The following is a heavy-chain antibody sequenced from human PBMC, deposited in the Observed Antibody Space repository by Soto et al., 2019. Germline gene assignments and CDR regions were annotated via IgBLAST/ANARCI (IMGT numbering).Heavy chain of an antibody. D-gene: IGHD3-22*01. CDR2: ISYDGSNK. CDR3: AKAMGGYYYDSSGYSSYYGMDV. Sequence: GGSLRLSCAASGFTFSSYGMHWVRQAPGKGLEWVAVISYDGSNKYYADTVKGRFTISRDNSKNMLFLLMNSLRAEDMAVYYCAKAMGGYYYDSSGYSSYYGMDVWGQGTTVTVSS. CDR1: GFTFSSYG. V-gene: IGHV3-30*18. J-gene: IGHJ6*02.